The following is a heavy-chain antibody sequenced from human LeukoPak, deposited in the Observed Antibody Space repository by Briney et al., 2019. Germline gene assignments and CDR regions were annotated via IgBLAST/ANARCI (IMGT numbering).Heavy chain of an antibody. CDR3: AKGESSGGTCYCGSDY. J-gene: IGHJ4*02. Sequence: GGSLRLSCAASGFTFSSHGMAWVRQAPGKGLEWVSGISGSGDITYYADSVKGRFTISRDNSKNTLYLQMNSLRAEDTAIYYCAKGESSGGTCYCGSDYWGQGTPVTVSS. V-gene: IGHV3-23*01. CDR1: GFTFSSHG. D-gene: IGHD2-15*01. CDR2: ISGSGDIT.